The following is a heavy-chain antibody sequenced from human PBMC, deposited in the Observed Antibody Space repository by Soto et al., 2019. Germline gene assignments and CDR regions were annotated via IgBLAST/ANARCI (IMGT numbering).Heavy chain of an antibody. J-gene: IGHJ4*02. CDR3: ARHASYGDYALDY. V-gene: IGHV4-59*08. CDR2: IYYSGSA. Sequence: PSETLSLTCTVSGGSISSYYCSWIRQPPGKGLEWIGYIYYSGSANYNPSLKSRVTISVDTSKNQFSLKLSSVTAADTAVYYCARHASYGDYALDYWGQGTLVTVSS. CDR1: GGSISSYY. D-gene: IGHD4-17*01.